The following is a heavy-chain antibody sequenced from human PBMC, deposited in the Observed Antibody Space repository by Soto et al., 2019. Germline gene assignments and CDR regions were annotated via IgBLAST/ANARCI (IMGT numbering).Heavy chain of an antibody. J-gene: IGHJ4*02. D-gene: IGHD3-22*01. CDR2: IHYSGST. V-gene: IGHV4-39*01. CDR3: ASQHYYDSSGYYVVY. Sequence: PSETLSLTCTFSGCSISSNIYYWGWIRQPPGKGLEWIGNIHYSGSTYYDSSLQSRVTISIDTSKNQFSLKLSSVTATDTAVYYCASQHYYDSSGYYVVYWGQGTLVTVS. CDR1: GCSISSNIYY.